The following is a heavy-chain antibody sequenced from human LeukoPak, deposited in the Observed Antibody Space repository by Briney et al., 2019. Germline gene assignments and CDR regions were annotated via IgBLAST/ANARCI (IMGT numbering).Heavy chain of an antibody. D-gene: IGHD3-10*01. CDR3: AREGLLLWFGELLKSWFDP. V-gene: IGHV7-4-1*02. Sequence: ASVKVSCKASGYTFTSYAMNWVRQAPGQGLEWMGWINTNTGNPTYAQGFTGRFVFSLDTSVSTAYLQISSLKAEDTAVYYCAREGLLLWFGELLKSWFDPWGQGTLVTVSS. J-gene: IGHJ5*02. CDR2: INTNTGNP. CDR1: GYTFTSYA.